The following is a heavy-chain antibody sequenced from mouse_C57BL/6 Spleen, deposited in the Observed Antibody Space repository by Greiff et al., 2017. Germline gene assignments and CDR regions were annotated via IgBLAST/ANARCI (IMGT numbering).Heavy chain of an antibody. Sequence: VQLVESGPELVKPGASVKISCKASGYAFSSSWMNWVKQRPGKGLEWIGRIYPGDGDTNYNGKFKGKATLTADKSSSTAYMQLSSLTSEDSAVYFCANHYYGSSYDYWGQGTTLTVSS. CDR1: GYAFSSSW. CDR2: IYPGDGDT. V-gene: IGHV1-82*01. CDR3: ANHYYGSSYDY. J-gene: IGHJ2*01. D-gene: IGHD1-1*01.